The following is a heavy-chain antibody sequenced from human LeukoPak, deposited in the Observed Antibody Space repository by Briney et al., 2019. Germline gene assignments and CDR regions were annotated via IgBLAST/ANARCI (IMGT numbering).Heavy chain of an antibody. CDR3: ARVGYYDSSGYYGFFDN. V-gene: IGHV4-39*07. D-gene: IGHD3-22*01. CDR1: GGSISSSSYH. Sequence: SETLSLTCTVSGGSISSSSYHWGWIRQPPGKGLEWIGSIYYSRSTYYNPSLKSRVTISKDTSKNQISLKLSSVTAAGTAVYYCARVGYYDSSGYYGFFDNWGQGTLVTVSS. J-gene: IGHJ4*02. CDR2: IYYSRST.